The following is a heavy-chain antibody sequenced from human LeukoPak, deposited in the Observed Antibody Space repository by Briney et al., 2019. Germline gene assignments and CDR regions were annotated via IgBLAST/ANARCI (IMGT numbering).Heavy chain of an antibody. J-gene: IGHJ3*02. CDR2: ISGSGGST. CDR3: AEARLRIKDAFDI. Sequence: GGSLRLSCAASGFTFNNYAMSWVRQAPGKGLEWVSAISGSGGSTYYADSVKGRFTISRDNSKNTLYLQMNSLRAEDTAVYYCAEARLRIKDAFDIWGQGTMVTVSS. V-gene: IGHV3-23*01. CDR1: GFTFNNYA. D-gene: IGHD3-16*01.